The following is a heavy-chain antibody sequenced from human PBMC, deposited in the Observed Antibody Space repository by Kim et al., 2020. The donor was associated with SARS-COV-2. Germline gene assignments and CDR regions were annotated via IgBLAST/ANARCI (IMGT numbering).Heavy chain of an antibody. CDR2: ISGSGGST. J-gene: IGHJ4*02. CDR1: GFTFSSYA. Sequence: GGSLRLSCAASGFTFSSYAMSWVRQAPGKGLEWVSAISGSGGSTYYADSVKGRFTISRDNSKNTLYLLMNSLRAEDTAVYYCANSANVAKATIGPAEYWGQGTLVTVSS. CDR3: ANSANVAKATIGPAEY. V-gene: IGHV3-23*01. D-gene: IGHD1-1*01.